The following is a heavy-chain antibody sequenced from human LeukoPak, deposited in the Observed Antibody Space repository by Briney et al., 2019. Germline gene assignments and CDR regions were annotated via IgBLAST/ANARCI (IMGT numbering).Heavy chain of an antibody. J-gene: IGHJ6*02. CDR3: ARGVVVAATQHYYYGMDV. CDR1: GGSMSPYH. CDR2: IYYSGST. Sequence: SETLSLTCTVSGGSMSPYHWGWIRQPPGKGLEWTGYIYYSGSTNYNPSLKSRVTISVDTSKNQFSLKLSSVTAADTAIYYCARGVVVAATQHYYYGMDVWGQGTTVTVSS. V-gene: IGHV4-59*12. D-gene: IGHD2-15*01.